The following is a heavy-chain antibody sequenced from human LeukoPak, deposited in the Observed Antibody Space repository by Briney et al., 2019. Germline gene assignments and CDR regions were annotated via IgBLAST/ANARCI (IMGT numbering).Heavy chain of an antibody. CDR2: ISGSGGST. D-gene: IGHD6-19*01. J-gene: IGHJ4*02. CDR3: AKDRGYSSGWYSDY. V-gene: IGHV3-23*01. CDR1: GFTFSSYA. Sequence: GGSLRLSCAASGFTFSSYAMSWVHQAPGKGLEWVSAISGSGGSTYYADSVKGRFTISRGNSKNTLYLQMNSLRAEDTAVYYCAKDRGYSSGWYSDYWGQGTLVTVSS.